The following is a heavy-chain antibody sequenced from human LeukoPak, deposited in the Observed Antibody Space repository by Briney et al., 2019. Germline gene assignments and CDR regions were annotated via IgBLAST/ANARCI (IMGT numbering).Heavy chain of an antibody. Sequence: SETLSLTCTVSGGSIISSSYYWGWIRQPPGKGLEWIGSIYYSGKTDYNPSLKSRVTISVDTSKNQFSLKLSSVTAADTAVYYCARDKGTSYLSSFDYWGQGTLVTVSS. J-gene: IGHJ4*02. CDR1: GGSIISSSYY. CDR3: ARDKGTSYLSSFDY. CDR2: IYYSGKT. D-gene: IGHD6-6*01. V-gene: IGHV4-39*07.